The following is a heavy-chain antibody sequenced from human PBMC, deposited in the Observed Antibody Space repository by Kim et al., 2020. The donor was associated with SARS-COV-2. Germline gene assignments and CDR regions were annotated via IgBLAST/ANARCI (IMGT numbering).Heavy chain of an antibody. CDR3: ARNMVDFWSGWPRWFDP. J-gene: IGHJ5*02. D-gene: IGHD3-3*01. CDR2: IDPSDSYT. CDR1: GYSFTSYW. Sequence: GESLKISCKGSGYSFTSYWISWVRQMPGKGLEWMGRIDPSDSYTNYSPSFQGHVTISADKSISTAYLQWSSLKASDTAMYYCARNMVDFWSGWPRWFDPWGQGTLVTVSS. V-gene: IGHV5-10-1*01.